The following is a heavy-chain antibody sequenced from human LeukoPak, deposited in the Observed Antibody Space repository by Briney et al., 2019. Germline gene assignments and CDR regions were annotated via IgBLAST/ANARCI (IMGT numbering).Heavy chain of an antibody. CDR1: GFAFSSYA. Sequence: PGGSLRLSCAASGFAFSSYAIHWVRQAPGKGLEWVSGISGSGGSTSYADSVKGRFTISRDNSKNTLSLQMNSLRVEDTALYYRAKMVAAGNMYPLRPQHWGQGTLVTVSS. CDR3: AKMVAAGNMYPLRPQH. CDR2: ISGSGGST. V-gene: IGHV3-23*01. D-gene: IGHD6-13*01. J-gene: IGHJ1*01.